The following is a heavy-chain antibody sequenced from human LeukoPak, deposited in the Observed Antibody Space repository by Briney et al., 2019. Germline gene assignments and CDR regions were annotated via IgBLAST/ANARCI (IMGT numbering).Heavy chain of an antibody. D-gene: IGHD3-3*02. V-gene: IGHV3-53*01. CDR1: GFTVSSNL. CDR2: GYSAGAT. CDR3: ARGASRISWPGIDY. Sequence: GGSLRLSCAASGFTVSSNLMTWVRQSPGRGLEWLSSGYSAGATYYADSVKGRFTISRDHSNNSVSLQMTNLRVEDTAIYYCARGASRISWPGIDYWGQGTLVTVSS. J-gene: IGHJ4*02.